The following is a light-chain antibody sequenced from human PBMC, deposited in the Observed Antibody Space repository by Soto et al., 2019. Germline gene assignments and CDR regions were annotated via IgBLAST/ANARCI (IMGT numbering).Light chain of an antibody. Sequence: AIQMTQSPSSLSASAGDRVTIACRASQGIGSDLGWYQQKPGKAPKLLIYDASSLQSEVPSRFSGSGSGTDFTLNISSLQPEDFATYYCLQDRSYPYTFGQGTTLEIK. CDR3: LQDRSYPYT. V-gene: IGKV1-6*01. CDR1: QGIGSD. J-gene: IGKJ2*01. CDR2: DAS.